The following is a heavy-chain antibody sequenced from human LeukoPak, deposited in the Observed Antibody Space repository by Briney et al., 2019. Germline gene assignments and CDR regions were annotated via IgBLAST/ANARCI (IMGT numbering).Heavy chain of an antibody. J-gene: IGHJ4*02. CDR2: IYTSGCT. CDR1: GGSISSYY. D-gene: IGHD2-2*01. CDR3: ARHAPMPPFRYFDY. V-gene: IGHV4-4*09. Sequence: PSETLSLTCTVSGGSISSYYWSWIRQPPGKGLEWIGYIYTSGCTNYNPSLKSRVTISVDTSKNQFSLKLSSVTAADTAVYYCARHAPMPPFRYFDYWGQGTLVTVSS.